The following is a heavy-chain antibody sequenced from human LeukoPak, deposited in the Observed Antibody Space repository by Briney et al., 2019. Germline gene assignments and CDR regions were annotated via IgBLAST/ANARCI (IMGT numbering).Heavy chain of an antibody. J-gene: IGHJ4*02. V-gene: IGHV3-30-3*01. D-gene: IGHD2-2*01. CDR1: GFTFSENN. Sequence: GMSLRLSCAASGFTFSENNVHWVRQAPGKGLEWVALISNDGNSKDYADSVKGRFTLSGDNSKTTLYLQMNSLRAEDTAVYYCAREYCSSTSCHPGVDYWGQGTLVTVSS. CDR3: AREYCSSTSCHPGVDY. CDR2: ISNDGNSK.